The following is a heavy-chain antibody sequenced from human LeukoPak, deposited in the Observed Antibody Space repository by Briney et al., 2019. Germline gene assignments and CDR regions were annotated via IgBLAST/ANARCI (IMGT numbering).Heavy chain of an antibody. CDR2: INPDSGGT. J-gene: IGHJ6*03. Sequence: ASVKVSCKASGYTFTGYYMHWVRQAPGQGLEWMGWINPDSGGTNYAQQFQGRVTITRNTSISTAYMELSSLRSEDTAVYYCARTLVSSSGFYYYYMDVWGKGTTVTVSS. CDR1: GYTFTGYY. CDR3: ARTLVSSSGFYYYYMDV. D-gene: IGHD6-6*01. V-gene: IGHV1-2*02.